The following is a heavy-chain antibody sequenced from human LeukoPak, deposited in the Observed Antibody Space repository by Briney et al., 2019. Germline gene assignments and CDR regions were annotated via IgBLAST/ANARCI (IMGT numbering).Heavy chain of an antibody. CDR3: AKGGTGTTVRYFDY. Sequence: PGGSLRLSCAASGFTFSSYSMNWVRQTPGKGLEGGALVDTSGHNGYYADSVQGRFTISRDNSKNSLYLQMNSLRAEDTAVYYCAKGGTGTTVRYFDYWGQGTLVTVSS. CDR1: GFTFSSYS. J-gene: IGHJ4*02. V-gene: IGHV3-23*01. CDR2: VDTSGHNG. D-gene: IGHD1-7*01.